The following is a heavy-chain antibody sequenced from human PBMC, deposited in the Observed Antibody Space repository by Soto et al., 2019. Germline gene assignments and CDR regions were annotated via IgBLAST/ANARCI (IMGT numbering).Heavy chain of an antibody. CDR3: ASHLKISCSSTSCYDYYYGMDV. J-gene: IGHJ6*02. CDR1: GYTFTGYY. D-gene: IGHD2-2*01. V-gene: IGHV1-2*02. CDR2: INPNSGGT. Sequence: ASVKVSCKASGYTFTGYYMHWVRQAPGQGLEWMGWINPNSGGTNYAQKFQGRVTMTRDTSISTAYMELSRLRSDDTAVYYCASHLKISCSSTSCYDYYYGMDVWGQGTTVTVSS.